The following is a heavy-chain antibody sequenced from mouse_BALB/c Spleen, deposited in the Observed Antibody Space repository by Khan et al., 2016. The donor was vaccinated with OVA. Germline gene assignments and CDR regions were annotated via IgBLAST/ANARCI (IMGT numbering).Heavy chain of an antibody. CDR2: ISYSGSI. V-gene: IGHV3-2*02. CDR1: GYSITSDYA. Sequence: EVQLVESGPGLVKPSQSLSLTCTATGYSITSDYAWNWIRQFPGNKLEWMGHISYSGSISYHPSLKSRFSISRDTSKNQFYLRLNAVTTEDTATYYCARGRTYWGQGTLVTVSA. J-gene: IGHJ3*01. CDR3: ARGRTY. D-gene: IGHD3-3*01.